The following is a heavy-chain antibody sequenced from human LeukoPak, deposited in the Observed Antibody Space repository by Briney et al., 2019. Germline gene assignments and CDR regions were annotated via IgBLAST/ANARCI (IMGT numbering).Heavy chain of an antibody. CDR1: GGSMGDDSW. CDR3: ARLNWFLDY. Sequence: PSGTLSLTCAVSGGSMGDDSWWSWVRQSPGEGLEWIGEIYHRGKTNYNPSLKSRVTMSVDNSKRQFSLKLTAVTAADTAVYYCARLNWFLDYWGQGTLVTVSS. V-gene: IGHV4-4*02. D-gene: IGHD3/OR15-3a*01. CDR2: IYHRGKT. J-gene: IGHJ4*02.